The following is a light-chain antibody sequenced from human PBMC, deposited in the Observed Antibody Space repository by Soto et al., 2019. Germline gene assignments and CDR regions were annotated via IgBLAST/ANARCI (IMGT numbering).Light chain of an antibody. J-gene: IGKJ1*01. CDR1: QSVSESS. CDR2: GAS. V-gene: IGKV3-20*01. CDR3: QQYGTYLWT. Sequence: EIVLTQSPGTLALSPGERATLSCRASQSVSESSLAWYQQNPGQAPRILIYGASTRATGIPDRFSGSGFGTDFTLTISSLEPEDFEVYYCQQYGTYLWTFGQGTKVDIK.